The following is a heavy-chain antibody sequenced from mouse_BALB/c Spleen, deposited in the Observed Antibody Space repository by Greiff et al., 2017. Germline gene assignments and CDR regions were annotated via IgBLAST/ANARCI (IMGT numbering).Heavy chain of an antibody. Sequence: EVKLLESGPGLVKPSQSLSLTCTVTGYSITSDYAWNWIRQFPGNKLEWMGYISYSGSTSYNPSLKSRISITRDTSKNQFFLQLNSVTTEDTATYYCARYYYGSFDVWGAGTTVTVSS. V-gene: IGHV3-2*02. CDR1: GYSITSDYA. J-gene: IGHJ1*01. CDR2: ISYSGST. D-gene: IGHD1-2*01. CDR3: ARYYYGSFDV.